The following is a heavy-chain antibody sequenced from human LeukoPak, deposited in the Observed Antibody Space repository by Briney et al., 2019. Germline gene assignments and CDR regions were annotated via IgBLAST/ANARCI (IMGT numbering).Heavy chain of an antibody. Sequence: GGSLRLSCAASGFTFSSYGMHWVRQAPGKGLEWVAVISYDGSNKYYADSVKGRFTISRDNSKNTLYLQMNSLRAEDTAIYYCAKDPTQWELAALSSYWGQGTLVTVSS. CDR3: AKDPTQWELAALSSY. J-gene: IGHJ4*02. D-gene: IGHD1-26*01. CDR2: ISYDGSNK. CDR1: GFTFSSYG. V-gene: IGHV3-30*18.